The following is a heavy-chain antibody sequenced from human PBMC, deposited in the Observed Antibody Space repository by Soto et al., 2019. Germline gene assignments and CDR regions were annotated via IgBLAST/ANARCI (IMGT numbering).Heavy chain of an antibody. CDR3: ARVCEKRATAGSKYNCFDP. CDR2: IYYSGST. D-gene: IGHD6-13*01. V-gene: IGHV4-31*03. J-gene: IGHJ5*02. Sequence: SETLSLTCTVSGGSISSGGYYWSWIRQHPGKGLEWIGYIYYSGSTYYNPSLKSRVTISVNTSKNQFSLKLSSVTDADTAVYYCARVCEKRATAGSKYNCFDPWGQGTLVTVSS. CDR1: GGSISSGGYY.